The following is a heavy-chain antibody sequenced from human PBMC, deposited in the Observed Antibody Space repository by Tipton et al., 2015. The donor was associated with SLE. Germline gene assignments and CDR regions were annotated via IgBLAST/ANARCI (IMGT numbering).Heavy chain of an antibody. CDR1: GGSISSHY. J-gene: IGHJ4*02. CDR3: ARYSGYDRRYYFDY. D-gene: IGHD5-12*01. Sequence: LRLSCTVSGGSISSHYWSWIRQPPGKGLEWIGYIYYSGSTNYNPSLKSRVTISVDTSNNQFSLKVRSVTAADTAVYYCARYSGYDRRYYFDYWGQGTLVTVSS. V-gene: IGHV4-59*11. CDR2: IYYSGST.